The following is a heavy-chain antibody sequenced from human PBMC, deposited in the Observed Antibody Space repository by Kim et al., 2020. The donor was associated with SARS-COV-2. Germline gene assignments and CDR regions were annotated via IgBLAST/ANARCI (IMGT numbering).Heavy chain of an antibody. J-gene: IGHJ4*02. V-gene: IGHV5-51*01. CDR2: IYPGDSDT. D-gene: IGHD3-22*01. CDR1: GYSFTSYW. CDR3: ARQGPTYYYDSSGYYFDY. Sequence: GESLKISCKGSGYSFTSYWIGWVRQMPGKGLEWMGIIYPGDSDTRYSPSFQGQVTISADKSISTAYLQWSSLKASDTAMYYCARQGPTYYYDSSGYYFDYWGQGTLVTVSS.